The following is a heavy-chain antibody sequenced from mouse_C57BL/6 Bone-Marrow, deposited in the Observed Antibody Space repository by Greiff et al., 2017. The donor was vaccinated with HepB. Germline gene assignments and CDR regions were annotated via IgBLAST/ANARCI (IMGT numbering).Heavy chain of an antibody. J-gene: IGHJ2*01. V-gene: IGHV5-4*03. D-gene: IGHD1-1*01. Sequence: EVKLMESGGGLVKPGGSLKLSCAASGFTFSSYAMSWVRQTPEKRLEWVATISDGGSYTYYPDNVKGRFTISRDNAKNNLYLQMSHLKSEDTAMYYCARGDYGSSLFDYWGQGTTLTVSS. CDR3: ARGDYGSSLFDY. CDR1: GFTFSSYA. CDR2: ISDGGSYT.